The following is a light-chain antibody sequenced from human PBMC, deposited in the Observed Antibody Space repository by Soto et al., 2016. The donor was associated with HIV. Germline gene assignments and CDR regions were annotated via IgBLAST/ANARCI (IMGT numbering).Light chain of an antibody. Sequence: SYELTQPPSVSVAPGKTATISCGGTNIGSKSVRWYQQKPGQAPVLVIYDDRDRPSGIPERFSGSNSGSTATLTINRVEAEDEADFYCQVWDSHNDPWVFGGGTKLTVL. J-gene: IGLJ3*02. CDR1: NIGSKS. V-gene: IGLV3-21*04. CDR3: QVWDSHNDPWV. CDR2: DDR.